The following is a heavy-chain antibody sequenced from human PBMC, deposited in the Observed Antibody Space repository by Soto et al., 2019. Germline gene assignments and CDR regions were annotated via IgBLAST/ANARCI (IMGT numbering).Heavy chain of an antibody. D-gene: IGHD3-22*01. Sequence: QVQLVQSGAEVKKPGSSVKVSCKASVGTFSSYAISWVRQAPGQGLEWMGGIIPIFGTANYAQKFQGRVTITADESTSTAYMELSSLRSEDTAVYYCAREPYYYDSSGYYYVHWGQGTLVTVSS. CDR3: AREPYYYDSSGYYYVH. CDR1: VGTFSSYA. V-gene: IGHV1-69*01. CDR2: IIPIFGTA. J-gene: IGHJ4*02.